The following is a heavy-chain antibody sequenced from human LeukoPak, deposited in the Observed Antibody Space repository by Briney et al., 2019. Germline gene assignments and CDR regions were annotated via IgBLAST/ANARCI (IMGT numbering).Heavy chain of an antibody. J-gene: IGHJ4*02. CDR3: ARQRITMVRGARPADY. Sequence: SETLSLTCAVYGGSFSGYYWSWIRQPPGKGLEWIGEINHSGSTNYNPSLKSRVTISVDTSKNQFSLKLSSVTAADTAVYYCARQRITMVRGARPADYWGQGTLVTVSS. CDR2: INHSGST. CDR1: GGSFSGYY. D-gene: IGHD3-10*01. V-gene: IGHV4-34*01.